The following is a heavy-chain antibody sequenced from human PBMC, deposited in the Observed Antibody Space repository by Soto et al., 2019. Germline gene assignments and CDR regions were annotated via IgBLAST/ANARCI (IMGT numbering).Heavy chain of an antibody. CDR1: GFTFSSYG. J-gene: IGHJ3*02. D-gene: IGHD2-2*01. Sequence: GGSLRLSCVASGFTFSSYGMHWVRQAPGKGLEWVAVISYDGSNKYYADSVKGRFTISRDNSKNTLYLQMNSLRAEDTAVYYCAKKLPEAGSHFAFDIWGHGTMVTVSS. CDR2: ISYDGSNK. CDR3: AKKLPEAGSHFAFDI. V-gene: IGHV3-30*18.